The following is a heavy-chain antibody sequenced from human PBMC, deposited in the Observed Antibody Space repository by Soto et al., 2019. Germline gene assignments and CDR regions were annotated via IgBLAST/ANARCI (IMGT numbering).Heavy chain of an antibody. CDR2: ISYDGSNK. CDR3: ACGYILTYN. Sequence: PVGSLRLSCAASGFTFSSYAMHWVRQAPGKGLEWVAVISYDGSNKYYADSVKGRFTISRDNSKNTLYLQMNSLRAEDTAVYYCACGYILTYNWGQGTLVTVSS. J-gene: IGHJ4*02. V-gene: IGHV3-30-3*01. CDR1: GFTFSSYA. D-gene: IGHD3-9*01.